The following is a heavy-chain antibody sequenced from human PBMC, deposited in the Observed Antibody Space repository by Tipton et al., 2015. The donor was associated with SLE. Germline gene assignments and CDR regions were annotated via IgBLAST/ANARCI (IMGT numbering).Heavy chain of an antibody. D-gene: IGHD3-22*01. V-gene: IGHV3-21*01. J-gene: IGHJ6*02. Sequence: SLRLSCAASGFTFSNFTLNWVRQAPGKGLEWVSSISTRSTHIYYADSVRGRFSISRDNAKNSLYLQMNRLRAEDTAVYYCARWESYQVGSGFYYFGMGVWGQGATVTVS. CDR3: ARWESYQVGSGFYYFGMGV. CDR1: GFTFSNFT. CDR2: ISTRSTHI.